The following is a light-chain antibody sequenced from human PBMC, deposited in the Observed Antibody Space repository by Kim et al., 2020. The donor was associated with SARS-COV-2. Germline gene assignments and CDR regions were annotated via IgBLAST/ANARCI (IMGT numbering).Light chain of an antibody. V-gene: IGKV3-20*01. CDR2: GAS. CDR3: QQYSSSPAT. Sequence: SPGETAPLSCRASQSVSSTSLAWYQQKPGQAPRLRIYGASSRATGIPDRFSGSGSGTDFTLTITRLEPEDFAVYYCQQYSSSPATFGQGTKVDIK. CDR1: QSVSSTS. J-gene: IGKJ1*01.